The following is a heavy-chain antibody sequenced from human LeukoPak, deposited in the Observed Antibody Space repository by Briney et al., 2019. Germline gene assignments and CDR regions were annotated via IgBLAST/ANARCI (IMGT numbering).Heavy chain of an antibody. J-gene: IGHJ4*02. CDR1: GYTFTNYG. D-gene: IGHD6-13*01. CDR3: ARGPIAAAGDY. V-gene: IGHV1-18*01. Sequence: ASVKVSCKASGYTFTNYGITWVRQAPGQGLEWMGWINANNGDTNYAQNLQGRVTMTRDTPTSTAYMEVRSLRSDDTAVYYCARGPIAAAGDYWGQGTLVTVSS. CDR2: INANNGDT.